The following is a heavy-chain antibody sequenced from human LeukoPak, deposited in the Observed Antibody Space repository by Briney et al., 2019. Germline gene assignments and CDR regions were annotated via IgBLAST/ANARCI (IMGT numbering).Heavy chain of an antibody. Sequence: GRSLRLSCAASGFTFSSNAMSWVRQAPGKGLEWVSAISTGGGSTYYADSVKDRFTISRDNAKNTVYLQMNSLRGEDTAGYYWARDLRGSPDRWAQGTLVTVSS. J-gene: IGHJ5*02. CDR3: ARDLRGSPDR. D-gene: IGHD3-16*01. CDR2: ISTGGGST. V-gene: IGHV3-23*01. CDR1: GFTFSSNA.